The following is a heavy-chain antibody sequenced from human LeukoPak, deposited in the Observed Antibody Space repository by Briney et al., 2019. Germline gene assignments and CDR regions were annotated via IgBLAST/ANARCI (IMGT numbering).Heavy chain of an antibody. J-gene: IGHJ4*02. CDR2: IYYSGST. CDR3: TRVFSGEIPFDY. CDR1: GGSISGTSYY. Sequence: SETLSLTCTVSGGSISGTSYYWGWIRQPPGKGLEWIGSIYYSGSTYYNPSLKSRVTISVDTSKNQFSLKLSSVTAADTAMYFCTRVFSGEIPFDYWGQGTLVTVSS. V-gene: IGHV4-39*07. D-gene: IGHD3-10*01.